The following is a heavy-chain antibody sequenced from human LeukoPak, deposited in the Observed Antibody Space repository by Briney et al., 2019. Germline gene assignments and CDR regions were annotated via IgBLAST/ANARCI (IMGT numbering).Heavy chain of an antibody. J-gene: IGHJ3*02. CDR1: GFTFSSYG. V-gene: IGHV3-33*07. CDR2: IWYDGSNK. Sequence: GGYLRLSCAGSGFTFSSYGMYWVRQAPGKGLEWVAVIWYDGSNKYYADSVRGRFTISRDNTKNTLYLQMSSLRAEDTAVYYCARGAGTPDAFDIWGQGTMVTVSS. D-gene: IGHD6-13*01. CDR3: ARGAGTPDAFDI.